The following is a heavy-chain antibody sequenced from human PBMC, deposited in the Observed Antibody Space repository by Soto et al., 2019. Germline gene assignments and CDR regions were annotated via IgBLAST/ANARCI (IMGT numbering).Heavy chain of an antibody. J-gene: IGHJ4*02. V-gene: IGHV4-59*08. Sequence: SEPLSLTCTVSGGSISRYYWSWIRQPPGKGLEWIGYIYYSGSTNYNPSLKSRVTISVDTSKTQFSLKLSSVTAADTAVYYCARYSGYDPRFDYWGQGTLVTVSS. D-gene: IGHD5-12*01. CDR2: IYYSGST. CDR3: ARYSGYDPRFDY. CDR1: GGSISRYY.